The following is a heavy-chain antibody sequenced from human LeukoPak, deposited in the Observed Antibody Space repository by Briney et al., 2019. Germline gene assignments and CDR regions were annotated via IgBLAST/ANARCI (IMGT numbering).Heavy chain of an antibody. D-gene: IGHD1-26*01. Sequence: GGSLRLSCAGSGFTLKRFWMDWVRQAPGKGLGWVSRINSDGSSASYADSVKGRFTISRDNSKNTLYLQMNSLRAEDTAVYYCAKRFSGSYIRDAFDIWGQGTMVTVSS. J-gene: IGHJ3*02. CDR2: INSDGSSA. V-gene: IGHV3-74*01. CDR3: AKRFSGSYIRDAFDI. CDR1: GFTLKRFW.